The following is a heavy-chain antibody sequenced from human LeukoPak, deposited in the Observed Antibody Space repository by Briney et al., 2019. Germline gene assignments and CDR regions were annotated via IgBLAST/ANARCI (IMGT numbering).Heavy chain of an antibody. V-gene: IGHV3-74*01. Sequence: GGSLRLSCAASGFTFSSYWMHWVRQAPGKGLVWVSRINSDGSSTSYADSVKGRFTISRDNAKNTLYLQMNSLRAEDTAVYYCPSAGYSYGLDYYYLDVWGKGTTVTISS. CDR2: INSDGSST. D-gene: IGHD5-18*01. CDR3: PSAGYSYGLDYYYLDV. J-gene: IGHJ6*03. CDR1: GFTFSSYW.